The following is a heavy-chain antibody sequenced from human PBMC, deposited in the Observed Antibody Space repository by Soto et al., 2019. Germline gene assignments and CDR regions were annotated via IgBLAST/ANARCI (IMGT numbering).Heavy chain of an antibody. J-gene: IGHJ6*02. Sequence: PGGSLRLSCAASGFTFSSYAMHWVRQAPGKGLEWVAVISYDGSNKYYADSVKGRFTISRDNSKNTLYLQMNNLRAEDTAVYYCASSPTVTNYYYYGMDVWGQGTTVTVSS. V-gene: IGHV3-30-3*01. CDR3: ASSPTVTNYYYYGMDV. CDR2: ISYDGSNK. D-gene: IGHD4-4*01. CDR1: GFTFSSYA.